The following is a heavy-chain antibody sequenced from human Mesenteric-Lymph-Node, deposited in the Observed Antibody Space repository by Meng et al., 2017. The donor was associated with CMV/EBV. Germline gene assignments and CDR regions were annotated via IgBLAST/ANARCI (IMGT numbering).Heavy chain of an antibody. J-gene: IGHJ4*02. V-gene: IGHV4-61*01. CDR1: SGSVSGCIYY. CDR3: ASDPGWLQLEY. D-gene: IGHD5-24*01. CDR2: IYHSGST. Sequence: CTVSSGSVSGCIYYWTWIRQPPGKGLEWIGYIYHSGSTNYNPSLKSRVTISVDTSKNQFSLKLRSVTAADTAVYFCASDPGWLQLEYWGQGSLVTVSS.